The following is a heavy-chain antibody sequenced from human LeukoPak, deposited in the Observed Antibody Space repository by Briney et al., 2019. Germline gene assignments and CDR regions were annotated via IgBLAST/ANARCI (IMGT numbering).Heavy chain of an antibody. CDR1: GFIVSNNY. V-gene: IGHV3-53*01. D-gene: IGHD3-22*01. CDR3: ASLKGLFDYLDY. Sequence: QPGGSLRLSCVASGFIVSNNYMSWVRQAPGKGLEWVSVLYNAGSTYYADSVKGRFTISRDNSKNTLYLQMYSLRAEDTAVYYCASLKGLFDYLDYWGQGILVTVYS. J-gene: IGHJ4*02. CDR2: LYNAGST.